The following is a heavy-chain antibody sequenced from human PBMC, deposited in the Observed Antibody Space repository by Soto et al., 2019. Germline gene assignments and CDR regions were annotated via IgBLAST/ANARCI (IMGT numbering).Heavy chain of an antibody. Sequence: EVRLVESGGGFVQPGGSLRLSCAASGFTFDDYAMHWVRQVPGKGLEWVSGISWDSGTMIYADSVKGRFTVSRDNAKNSLYLQMNSLRAEDSAFYYCAKDESTGTRGLNAFHIWGQGT. J-gene: IGHJ3*02. D-gene: IGHD1-7*01. CDR2: ISWDSGTM. CDR1: GFTFDDYA. V-gene: IGHV3-9*01. CDR3: AKDESTGTRGLNAFHI.